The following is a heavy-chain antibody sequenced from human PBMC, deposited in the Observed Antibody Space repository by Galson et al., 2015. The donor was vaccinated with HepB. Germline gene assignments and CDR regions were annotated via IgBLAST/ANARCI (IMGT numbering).Heavy chain of an antibody. CDR1: GYTFTNYG. V-gene: IGHV1-18*01. D-gene: IGHD3-3*01. Sequence: SVKVSCKASGYTFTNYGLSWVRQAPGQGLEWMGWLSGYDGSTNYAQRFKGRVTMTTDTSTATAYLELRSLRPDDTAIYYCARDQEELATHFEIWSGYYYGMDVWGQGTTVTVSS. J-gene: IGHJ6*02. CDR2: LSGYDGST. CDR3: ARDQEELATHFEIWSGYYYGMDV.